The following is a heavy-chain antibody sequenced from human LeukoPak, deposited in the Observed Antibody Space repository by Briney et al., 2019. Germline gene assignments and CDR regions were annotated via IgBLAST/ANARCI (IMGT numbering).Heavy chain of an antibody. D-gene: IGHD6-6*01. CDR3: AREKDSSSLGNSFDY. V-gene: IGHV3-30*02. CDR2: IRFDGSST. J-gene: IGHJ4*02. Sequence: GGSLRLSCAASGFTFSSSGMHWVRQAPGKGLEWVAYIRFDGSSTDYRDSVKGRFSISRDNAKNSLYLQMNSLRAEDTALYYCAREKDSSSLGNSFDYWGQGTLVTVSS. CDR1: GFTFSSSG.